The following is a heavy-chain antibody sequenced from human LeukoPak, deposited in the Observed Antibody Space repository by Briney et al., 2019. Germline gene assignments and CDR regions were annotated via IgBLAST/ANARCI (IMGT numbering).Heavy chain of an antibody. CDR1: GGSISSFH. J-gene: IGHJ4*02. D-gene: IGHD3-10*01. CDR3: AREPYGSGTFES. Sequence: SETLSLTYTVSGGSISSFHWSWIRQPPGKGLEWIGYIYYSGSTNYNPSLKSRVTISVDTSKNQFSLKLSSVTAADTAEYYCAREPYGSGTFESWGQGALVTVSA. V-gene: IGHV4-59*01. CDR2: IYYSGST.